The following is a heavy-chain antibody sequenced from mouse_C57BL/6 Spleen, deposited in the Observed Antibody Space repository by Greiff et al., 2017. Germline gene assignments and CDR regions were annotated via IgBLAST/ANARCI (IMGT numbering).Heavy chain of an antibody. D-gene: IGHD2-4*01. J-gene: IGHJ4*01. Sequence: QVQLQQPGAELVKPGASVKLSCKASGYTFTSYWMHWVKQRPGQGLEWIGMIHPNSGSTNYNEKFKSKATLTVDKSSSTAYMQLSSLTSEDSAVYYCALATMKAEDAIDYWGQGTSVTVSS. CDR1: GYTFTSYW. CDR2: IHPNSGST. V-gene: IGHV1-64*01. CDR3: ALATMKAEDAIDY.